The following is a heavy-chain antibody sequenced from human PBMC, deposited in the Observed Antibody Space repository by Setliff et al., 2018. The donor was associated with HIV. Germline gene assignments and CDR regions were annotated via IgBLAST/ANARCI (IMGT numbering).Heavy chain of an antibody. D-gene: IGHD3-3*01. CDR3: ATANYDYAAYGAV. Sequence: GGSLRLSCTASGFTFDDYGMSWVRQRPGKGLEWVSGINWNGGKTDYADSVKGRFSISRDNVRNSLYLQMNRLRVEDTALYYCATANYDYAAYGAVWGQGTLVTVSS. CDR1: GFTFDDYG. CDR2: INWNGGKT. V-gene: IGHV3-20*04. J-gene: IGHJ4*02.